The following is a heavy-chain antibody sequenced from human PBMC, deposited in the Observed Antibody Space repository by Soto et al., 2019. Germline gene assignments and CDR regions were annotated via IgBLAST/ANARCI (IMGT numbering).Heavy chain of an antibody. CDR1: GFRFSDSG. J-gene: IGHJ4*02. Sequence: GGSLRLSCATSGFRFSDSGMHWVRQAPGKGLEWVAGVWSDGTNIEYVDSVKGRFTISRDNSRNTLYLQMDSLRAEDTAVYFCARDLAAAALYYFAYWGQGTLVTV. D-gene: IGHD2-2*01. CDR3: ARDLAAAALYYFAY. CDR2: VWSDGTNI. V-gene: IGHV3-33*01.